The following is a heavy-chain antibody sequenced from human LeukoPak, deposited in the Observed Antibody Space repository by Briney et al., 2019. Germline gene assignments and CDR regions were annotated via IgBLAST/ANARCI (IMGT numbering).Heavy chain of an antibody. CDR3: AKTSGWPYYFDY. CDR2: ITGSGSNT. Sequence: GGSLRLSCADSGFTFSTYGMSWVRQAPGKGLEWVSAITGSGSNTYYADSVEGGFTTSRDNSKNTVYLQVNSLRAEDTAEYYCAKTSGWPYYFDYWGQGTLVTVSS. D-gene: IGHD6-19*01. J-gene: IGHJ4*02. CDR1: GFTFSTYG. V-gene: IGHV3-23*01.